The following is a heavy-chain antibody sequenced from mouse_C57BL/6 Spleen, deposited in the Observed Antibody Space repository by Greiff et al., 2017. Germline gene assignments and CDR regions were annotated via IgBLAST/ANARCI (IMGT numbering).Heavy chain of an antibody. CDR1: GYAFTNYL. CDR3: ARYDYAAYAMDY. D-gene: IGHD2-4*01. Sequence: QVQLKESGAELVRPGTSVKVSCKASGYAFTNYLIEWVKQRPGQGLEWIGVINPGSGGTNYNEKFKGKATLTADKSSSTAYMLLSSLTSEDSAVYFCARYDYAAYAMDYWGQGTSVTVSS. J-gene: IGHJ4*01. CDR2: INPGSGGT. V-gene: IGHV1-54*01.